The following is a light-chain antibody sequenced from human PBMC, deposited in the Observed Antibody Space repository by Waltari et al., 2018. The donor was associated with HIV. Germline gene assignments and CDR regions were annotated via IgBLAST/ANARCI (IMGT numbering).Light chain of an antibody. V-gene: IGLV2-14*03. J-gene: IGLJ1*01. Sequence: QPARPQPASVSGSPGQPTTIPCTGTGGDFGTYAFFAWYQQHPGKAPKLMIYDVIQRPSGVSFRFSGSKSGNTASLTISGLQAEDEADYYCSSYSRTSTFVFGPGTKVTVL. CDR1: GGDFGTYAF. CDR3: SSYSRTSTFV. CDR2: DVI.